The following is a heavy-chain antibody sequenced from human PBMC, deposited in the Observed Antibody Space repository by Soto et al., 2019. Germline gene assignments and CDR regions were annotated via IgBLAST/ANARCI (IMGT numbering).Heavy chain of an antibody. V-gene: IGHV3-48*02. J-gene: IGHJ4*02. CDR1: GFSIRSYS. CDR2: TSSSSGTI. D-gene: IGHD3-22*01. Sequence: PGGSLRLSCVASGFSIRSYSMNWVRQAPGKGLEWISYTSSSSGTINYADSVKGRFTISRDTAKNSLSLQMVSLRDEDTAVYYCAGGYYYDNSGYRAWGQGTLVTVSS. CDR3: AGGYYYDNSGYRA.